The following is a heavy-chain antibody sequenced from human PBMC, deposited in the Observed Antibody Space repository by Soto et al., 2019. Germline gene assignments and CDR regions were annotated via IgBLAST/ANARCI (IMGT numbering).Heavy chain of an antibody. CDR1: GFLFSTYG. Sequence: GGSLRLSCAASGFLFSTYGMNWVRQAPGKGLQWVSYISSGSNTIYYADSVEGRFTVTRDNAKNSLYLQLNRLRDEDTAVYYCAMGLKLPYPSRPYGMDVWGQGTTVTVSS. J-gene: IGHJ6*02. V-gene: IGHV3-48*02. CDR3: AMGLKLPYPSRPYGMDV. CDR2: ISSGSNTI. D-gene: IGHD5-12*01.